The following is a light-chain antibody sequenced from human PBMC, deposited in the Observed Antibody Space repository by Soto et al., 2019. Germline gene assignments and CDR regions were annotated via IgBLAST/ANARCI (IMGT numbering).Light chain of an antibody. J-gene: IGKJ2*01. CDR3: QQRSNWPGYT. Sequence: EIVLTQSPATLSLSPGERATLSCRASQSVSSYLAWYHQKPGQAPRLLIYVASNRATGIPARFSGSGSGTDFTLTISSLEPEDFAVYYCQQRSNWPGYTFGQGTKLEIK. CDR2: VAS. CDR1: QSVSSY. V-gene: IGKV3-11*01.